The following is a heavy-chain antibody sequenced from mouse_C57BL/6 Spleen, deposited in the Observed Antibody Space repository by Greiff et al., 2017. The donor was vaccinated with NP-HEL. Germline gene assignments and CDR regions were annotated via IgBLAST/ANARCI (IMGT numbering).Heavy chain of an antibody. CDR3: ARRGLGRGYAMDY. Sequence: EVHLVESGGGLVQPGGSLKLSCAASGFTFSDYYMYWVRQTPEKRLEWVAYISNGGGSTYYPDTVKGRFTISRDNAKNTLYLQMSRLKSEDTAMYYCARRGLGRGYAMDYWGQGTSVTVSS. V-gene: IGHV5-12*01. D-gene: IGHD4-1*01. J-gene: IGHJ4*01. CDR2: ISNGGGST. CDR1: GFTFSDYY.